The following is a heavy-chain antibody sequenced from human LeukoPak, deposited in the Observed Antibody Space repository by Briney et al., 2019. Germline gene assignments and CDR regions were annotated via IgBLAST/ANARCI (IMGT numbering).Heavy chain of an antibody. J-gene: IGHJ6*03. D-gene: IGHD4-17*01. CDR3: ASAPVTTYYYYYYMDV. CDR1: GGSISSYY. V-gene: IGHV4-59*01. Sequence: SETLSLTCAVYGGSISSYYWSWIRQPPGKGLEWIGYIYYSGSTYYNPSLKSRVTISVDTSKNQFSLKLSSVTAADTAVYYCASAPVTTYYYYYYMDVWGKGTTVTISS. CDR2: IYYSGST.